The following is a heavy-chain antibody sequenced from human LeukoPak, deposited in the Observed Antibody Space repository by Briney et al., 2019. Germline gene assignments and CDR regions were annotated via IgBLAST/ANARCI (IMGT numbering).Heavy chain of an antibody. Sequence: ASVKVSCKASGGTFSSYAISWVRQAPGQGLEWMGWISAYNGNTNYAQKLQGRVTMTTDTSTSTAYMELKSLRSDDTAVYYCARGAYYYDSSGYPGYWGQGTLVTVSS. D-gene: IGHD3-22*01. V-gene: IGHV1-18*01. CDR2: ISAYNGNT. CDR1: GGTFSSYA. J-gene: IGHJ4*02. CDR3: ARGAYYYDSSGYPGY.